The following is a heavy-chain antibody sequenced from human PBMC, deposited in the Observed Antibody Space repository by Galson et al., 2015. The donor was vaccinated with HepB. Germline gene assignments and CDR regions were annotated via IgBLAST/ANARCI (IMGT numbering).Heavy chain of an antibody. V-gene: IGHV1-69*13. CDR2: IIPIFGTA. J-gene: IGHJ3*02. D-gene: IGHD2-15*01. CDR1: GGTFSSYT. Sequence: SVKVSCKASGGTFSSYTISWVRQAPGQGLEWMGGIIPIFGTANYAQKFQGRVAITADDSTSTAYMELTSVRSDDTAVYYCARDRVAGSRADAFDIWGQGTMVTVSS. CDR3: ARDRVAGSRADAFDI.